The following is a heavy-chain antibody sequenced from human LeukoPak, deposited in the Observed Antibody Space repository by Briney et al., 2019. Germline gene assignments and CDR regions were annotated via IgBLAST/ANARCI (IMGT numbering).Heavy chain of an antibody. CDR3: AKGPYSSGWYGVGYFDY. CDR1: GFTFDDYT. V-gene: IGHV3-43D*03. CDR2: ISWDGGST. Sequence: PGGSLRLSCAASGFTFDDYTMHWVRQAPGKGLEWVSLISWDGGSTYYADSVKGRFTISRDNSKNSLYLQMNSLRAEDTALYYCAKGPYSSGWYGVGYFDYWGQGTLVTVSS. J-gene: IGHJ4*02. D-gene: IGHD6-19*01.